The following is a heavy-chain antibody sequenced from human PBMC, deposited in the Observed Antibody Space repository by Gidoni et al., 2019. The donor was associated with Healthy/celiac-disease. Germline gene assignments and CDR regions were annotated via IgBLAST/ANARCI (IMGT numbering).Heavy chain of an antibody. Sequence: EVQLVESGGGLVQPGRSLRLSCADSGFTFADSAMHWVRQAPGKGLEWVSGISWNSGSIGYADSVKGRFTISRDNAKNSLYLQMNSLRAEDTALYYCAKDIHFVGLYYYGMDVWGQGTTVTVSS. CDR3: AKDIHFVGLYYYGMDV. CDR2: ISWNSGSI. CDR1: GFTFADSA. V-gene: IGHV3-9*01. J-gene: IGHJ6*02.